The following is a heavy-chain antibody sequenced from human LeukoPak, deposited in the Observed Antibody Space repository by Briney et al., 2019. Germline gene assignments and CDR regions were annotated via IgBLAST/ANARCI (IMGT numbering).Heavy chain of an antibody. CDR1: GFTFSGLW. CDR2: INNDDSGH. V-gene: IGHV3-74*01. D-gene: IGHD3-3*01. CDR3: VRGFLGPDY. Sequence: GGSLCCSSAASGFTFSGLWWDWVGNTPGMGLVWVSRINNDDSGHAYEVSVKGRFTMFNDNAKSTLYRQINSLRAEDTAVYYCVRGFLGPDYWGQGTLVTVSS. J-gene: IGHJ4*02.